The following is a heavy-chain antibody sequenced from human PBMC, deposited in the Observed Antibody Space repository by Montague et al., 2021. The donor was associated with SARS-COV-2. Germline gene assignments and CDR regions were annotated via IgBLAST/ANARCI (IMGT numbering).Heavy chain of an antibody. CDR1: GFTFSSYAMH. J-gene: IGHJ4*02. V-gene: IGHV4-39*01. Sequence: LRLSCAASGFTFSSYAMHWVRQAPGKGLEWIGSIYYSGSTYYNPSLKSRVTISVDTSKNQFSLKLSSVTAADTAVYYCARHERQWLRLYPYYFDYWGQGTLVTVSS. CDR3: ARHERQWLRLYPYYFDY. CDR2: IYYSGST. D-gene: IGHD5-12*01.